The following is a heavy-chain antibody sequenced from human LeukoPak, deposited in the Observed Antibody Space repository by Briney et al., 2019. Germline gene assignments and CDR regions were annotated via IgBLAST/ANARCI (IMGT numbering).Heavy chain of an antibody. V-gene: IGHV4-4*09. D-gene: IGHD3-16*01. CDR3: ARIRPLGNWFDR. J-gene: IGHJ5*02. Sequence: SETLSLTCTVSGGSISSYYWSWIRQPPGKGLEWIGYIYTSGSTNYNPSLKSRVTISVDTSKNQFSLKLSSVTAADTAVYYCARIRPLGNWFDRWGQGTLVTVSS. CDR1: GGSISSYY. CDR2: IYTSGST.